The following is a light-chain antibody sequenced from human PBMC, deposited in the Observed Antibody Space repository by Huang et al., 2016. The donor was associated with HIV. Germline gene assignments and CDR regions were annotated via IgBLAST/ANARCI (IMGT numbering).Light chain of an antibody. Sequence: DIVMTQSPDSLAVSLGERATIKCKSRQHVGSSFAWYQQKPGQSPKRLIYWASTRAFGVPDRFSGSGSGTDFTLTISSLQAADVAVYYCQQHYSSPWTFGQGTKVEIK. CDR1: QHVGSS. J-gene: IGKJ1*01. CDR2: WAS. V-gene: IGKV4-1*01. CDR3: QQHYSSPWT.